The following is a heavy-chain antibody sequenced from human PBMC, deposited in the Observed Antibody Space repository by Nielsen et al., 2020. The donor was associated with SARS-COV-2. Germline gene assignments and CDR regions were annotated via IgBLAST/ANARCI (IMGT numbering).Heavy chain of an antibody. V-gene: IGHV5-51*01. Sequence: GESLKISCKGSGYSFSTYWIVWVRQMPGKGLEWIGMVYPDDSDTRYSPSFQGQVTISVDKSIRTAFLQWNSLKASDTAMYYCARRSIGDTNWLDPWGQGTLVTVSS. J-gene: IGHJ5*02. D-gene: IGHD3-16*01. CDR2: VYPDDSDT. CDR3: ARRSIGDTNWLDP. CDR1: GYSFSTYW.